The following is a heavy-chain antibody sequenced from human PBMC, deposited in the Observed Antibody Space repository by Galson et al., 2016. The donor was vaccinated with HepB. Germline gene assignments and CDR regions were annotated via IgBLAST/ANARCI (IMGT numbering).Heavy chain of an antibody. CDR3: AKATATSLASFDY. CDR2: ISGSDGST. V-gene: IGHV3-23*01. CDR1: GFTFSPYA. Sequence: SLRLSCAASGFTFSPYAMNWVRQAPGKGLEWVSTISGSDGSTYYADSVKGRFTTSRDNSKNTLYLQMNSLRAEDTAVYYCAKATATSLASFDYWGQGTLVTVSS. J-gene: IGHJ4*02. D-gene: IGHD1-1*01.